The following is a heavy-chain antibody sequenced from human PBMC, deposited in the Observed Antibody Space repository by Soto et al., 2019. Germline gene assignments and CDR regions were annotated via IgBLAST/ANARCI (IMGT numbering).Heavy chain of an antibody. Sequence: SETLSLTCTVSGGSVSSGSYYCSWIRQPPGKGLEWIGYIYYSGSTNYNPSLKSRVTISVDTSKNQFSLKLSSVTAADTAVYYCARVRGRLWFGELKGNYYYYGMDVWGQGTTVTVSS. J-gene: IGHJ6*02. CDR2: IYYSGST. D-gene: IGHD3-10*01. V-gene: IGHV4-61*01. CDR1: GGSVSSGSYY. CDR3: ARVRGRLWFGELKGNYYYYGMDV.